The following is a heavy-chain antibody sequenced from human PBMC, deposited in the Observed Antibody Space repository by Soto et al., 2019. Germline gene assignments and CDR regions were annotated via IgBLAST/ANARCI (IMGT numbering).Heavy chain of an antibody. J-gene: IGHJ4*02. D-gene: IGHD6-13*01. Sequence: QVQLVESGGGVVQPGRSLRLSCAASGFTFSSYAMHWVRQAPGKGLEWVAVISYDGSNKYYADSVKGRFTISRDNSKNTLYLQMNSLSAEDTAVYYCARASVSSSWYTGLGYWGQGTLVTVSS. CDR3: ARASVSSSWYTGLGY. CDR2: ISYDGSNK. V-gene: IGHV3-30-3*01. CDR1: GFTFSSYA.